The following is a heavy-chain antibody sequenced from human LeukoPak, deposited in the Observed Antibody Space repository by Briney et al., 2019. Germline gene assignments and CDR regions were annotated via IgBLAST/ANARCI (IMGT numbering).Heavy chain of an antibody. CDR2: IFHSGST. CDR3: ARGNTPGRVDVFVI. CDR1: GGSISSSDYD. Sequence: SETLSLTCTVSGGSISSSDYDWGWIRQPPGKGLEWIGSIFHSGSTYYNPSLKSRVIMSVDTSKNQFFVNLYSVTAADTSVYYCARGNTPGRVDVFVIWGQGTMVTVSS. J-gene: IGHJ3*02. D-gene: IGHD2-2*01. V-gene: IGHV4-39*07.